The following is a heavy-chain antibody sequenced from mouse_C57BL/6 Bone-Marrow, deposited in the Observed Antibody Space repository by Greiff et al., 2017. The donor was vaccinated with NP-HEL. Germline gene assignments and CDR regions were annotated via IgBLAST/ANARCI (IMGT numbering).Heavy chain of an antibody. CDR3: ARYDYDAMDY. J-gene: IGHJ4*01. CDR1: GCTFTDYN. CDR2: INPNNGGT. V-gene: IGHV1-18*01. Sequence: VQLQQSGPELVEPGASVKIPCKASGCTFTDYNMDWVKQSHGKSLEWIGDINPNNGGTNYNEKFKGKATLTADKSSSTAYMQLSSLTSEDSAVYFCARYDYDAMDYWGQGTSVTVSS.